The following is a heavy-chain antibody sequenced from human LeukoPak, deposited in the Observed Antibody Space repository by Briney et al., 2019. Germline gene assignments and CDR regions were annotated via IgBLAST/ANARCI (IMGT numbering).Heavy chain of an antibody. J-gene: IGHJ4*02. V-gene: IGHV1-18*01. D-gene: IGHD6-6*01. CDR3: ARGSIAARRIFDY. Sequence: GASVKVSCKASGYTFASYGISWVRQAPGQGLEWMGWISAYHGNTNYAQKFQGRVTMTTDTSTSTAYMELRSLRSDDTAMFFCARGSIAARRIFDYWGQGTLVTVSS. CDR1: GYTFASYG. CDR2: ISAYHGNT.